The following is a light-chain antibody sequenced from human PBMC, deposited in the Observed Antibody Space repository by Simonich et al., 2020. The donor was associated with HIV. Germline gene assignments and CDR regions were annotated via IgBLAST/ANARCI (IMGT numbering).Light chain of an antibody. V-gene: IGKV3-15*01. Sequence: EIVMTQSPATLSVSPGERATPSCRASQSVSINLAWYQQKPCQAPRLLIYGASTRATGIPARFSGSGSGTEFTLTISSMQSEDFAVYYCQQYNNWPPMTFGGGTKVEIK. CDR3: QQYNNWPPMT. CDR2: GAS. J-gene: IGKJ4*01. CDR1: QSVSIN.